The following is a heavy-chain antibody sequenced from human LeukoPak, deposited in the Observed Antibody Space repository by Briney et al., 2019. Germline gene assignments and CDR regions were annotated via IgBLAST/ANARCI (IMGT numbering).Heavy chain of an antibody. Sequence: SETLSLTCTVSGGSISSYYWSWIRQPPEKGLEWIGYIYYSGSTNYNPSLKSRVTISVDTSKNQFSLKLSSVTAADTAVYYCARDLGLRYFDWFPTAGPFDYWGQGTLVTVSS. CDR1: GGSISSYY. V-gene: IGHV4-59*01. CDR3: ARDLGLRYFDWFPTAGPFDY. CDR2: IYYSGST. D-gene: IGHD3-9*01. J-gene: IGHJ4*02.